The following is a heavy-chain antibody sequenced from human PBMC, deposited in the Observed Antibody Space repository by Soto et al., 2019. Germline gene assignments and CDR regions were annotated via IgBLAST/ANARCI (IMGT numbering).Heavy chain of an antibody. J-gene: IGHJ4*02. V-gene: IGHV1-2*04. CDR3: ARGGDALHVLRFLGALPSYYFDY. Sequence: ASVKVSCKASGYTFTGYYMHWVRQAPGQGLEWMGWINPNSGGTNYAQKFQDWVTMTRDTSISTAYMELSRLRSDDTAVYYCARGGDALHVLRFLGALPSYYFDYWGQGTLVTVSS. CDR2: INPNSGGT. CDR1: GYTFTGYY. D-gene: IGHD3-3*01.